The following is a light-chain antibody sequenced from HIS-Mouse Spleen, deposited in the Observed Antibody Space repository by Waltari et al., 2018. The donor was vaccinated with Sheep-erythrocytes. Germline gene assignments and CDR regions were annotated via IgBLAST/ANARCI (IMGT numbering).Light chain of an antibody. Sequence: QSALTQPASVSGSPGQSITISCTGTSSDVGSYNLVSWYQQHPGKAPKLIIYEGSKRPSGVSNRFSGSKSGNTASLTISGLQAEDEADYYCCSYAGSSTPWVFGGGTKLTV. V-gene: IGLV2-23*01. CDR2: EGS. CDR3: CSYAGSSTPWV. CDR1: SSDVGSYNL. J-gene: IGLJ3*02.